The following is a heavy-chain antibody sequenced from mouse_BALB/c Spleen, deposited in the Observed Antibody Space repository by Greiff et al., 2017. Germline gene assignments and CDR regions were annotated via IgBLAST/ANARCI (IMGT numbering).Heavy chain of an antibody. CDR1: GFTFSSYA. Sequence: EVNVVESGGGLVKPGGSLKLSCAASGFTFSSYAMSWVRQTPEKRLEWVATISSGGSYTYYPDSVKGRFTISRDNAKNTLYLQMSSLRSEDTAMYYCARLGYDDFDYWGQGTTLTVSS. J-gene: IGHJ2*01. CDR3: ARLGYDDFDY. CDR2: ISSGGSYT. V-gene: IGHV5-9-3*01. D-gene: IGHD2-2*01.